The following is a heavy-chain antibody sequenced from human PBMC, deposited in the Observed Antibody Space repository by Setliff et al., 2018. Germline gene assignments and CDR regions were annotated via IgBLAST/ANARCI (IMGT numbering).Heavy chain of an antibody. J-gene: IGHJ4*02. CDR2: INWNGGST. D-gene: IGHD6-13*01. V-gene: IGHV3-20*04. Sequence: GGSLRLSCAASGFTFDDYGMSWVRQAPGKGLEWVSDINWNGGSTGYADSVKGRFTISRDNAKNSLYLQMNSLRAEDTALYYCARDPGKIAAAGPFDYWGQGTLVTVSS. CDR1: GFTFDDYG. CDR3: ARDPGKIAAAGPFDY.